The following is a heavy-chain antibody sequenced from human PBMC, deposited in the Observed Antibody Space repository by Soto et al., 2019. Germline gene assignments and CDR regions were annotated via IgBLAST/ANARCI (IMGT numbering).Heavy chain of an antibody. CDR2: ISRSSTGI. Sequence: EVQLVESGGGLVQPGGSLRLSCAASGFTFSLYSRSWVRQAPGKGLEWVSYISRSSTGIHYADSVKGRFTISRDDATNSIHLQMNSLRDGDTAGCYCARAVTWGLDVWGQGTTVSISS. CDR3: ARAVTWGLDV. D-gene: IGHD3-10*01. V-gene: IGHV3-48*02. CDR1: GFTFSLYS. J-gene: IGHJ6*02.